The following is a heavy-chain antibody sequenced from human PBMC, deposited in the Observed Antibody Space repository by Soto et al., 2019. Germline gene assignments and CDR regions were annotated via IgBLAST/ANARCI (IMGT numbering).Heavy chain of an antibody. Sequence: SETLSLTCTVSGGSVSSGSYFWGWIRQPPGKGLEWIGYIYYTEYTNYNPSLKSRVTISIDTSKNQFSLKLSSVTAAETAMYLCARVAGTPRKWYYFDYWGQGTLVTVSS. CDR2: IYYTEYT. CDR3: ARVAGTPRKWYYFDY. CDR1: GGSVSSGSYF. J-gene: IGHJ4*02. V-gene: IGHV4-61*01. D-gene: IGHD1-1*01.